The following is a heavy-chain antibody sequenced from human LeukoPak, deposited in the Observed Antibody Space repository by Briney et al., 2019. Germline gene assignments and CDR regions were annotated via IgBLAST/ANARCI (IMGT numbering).Heavy chain of an antibody. V-gene: IGHV3-7*03. CDR2: IKQDGSEK. D-gene: IGHD1-26*01. Sequence: GGSLRLSCAASGFTFSSYWMSWVRQAPGKGLEWVANIKQDGSEKYYVDSVKGRFTISRDNAKNSLYLQMNSLRAADTAVYYCARETTLVGAPAGAFDIWGQGTMVTVSS. CDR3: ARETTLVGAPAGAFDI. CDR1: GFTFSSYW. J-gene: IGHJ3*02.